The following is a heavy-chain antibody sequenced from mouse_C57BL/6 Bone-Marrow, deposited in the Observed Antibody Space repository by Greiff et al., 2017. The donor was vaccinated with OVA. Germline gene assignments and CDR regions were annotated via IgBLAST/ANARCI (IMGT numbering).Heavy chain of an antibody. CDR2: IYPGGGYT. Sequence: ESGAELVRPGTSVKMSCKASGYTFTNYWIGWAKQRPGHGLEWIGDIYPGGGYTNYNEKFKGKATLTADKSSSTAYMQFSSLTSEDSAIYYCARSYDGYYRDYWGQGTSVTVSS. CDR3: ARSYDGYYRDY. J-gene: IGHJ4*01. V-gene: IGHV1-63*01. CDR1: GYTFTNYW. D-gene: IGHD2-3*01.